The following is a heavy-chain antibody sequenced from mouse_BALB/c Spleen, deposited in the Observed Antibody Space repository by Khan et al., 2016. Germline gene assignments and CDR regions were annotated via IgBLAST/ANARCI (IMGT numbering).Heavy chain of an antibody. CDR1: GDSITSGY. D-gene: IGHD2-3*01. Sequence: EVQLQESGPSLVKPSQTLSLTCSVTGDSITSGYWNWIRRFPGNKLEYMGYISYSDDTFYNPSLESRISITRDTSKNQYYLQLNSVTTEDTATYYCATYDGYYFAYWGQGTTLTVSS. CDR3: ATYDGYYFAY. CDR2: ISYSDDT. J-gene: IGHJ2*01. V-gene: IGHV3-8*02.